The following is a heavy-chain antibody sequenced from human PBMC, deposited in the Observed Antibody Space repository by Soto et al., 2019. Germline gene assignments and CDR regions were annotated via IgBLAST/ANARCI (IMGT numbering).Heavy chain of an antibody. J-gene: IGHJ3*01. CDR1: PFSVTNNNY. CDR2: IYHSGAT. CDR3: XXXXXXXXXXXXXXXRXAFDV. V-gene: IGHV4-4*02. Sequence: QAQLQESGPGLVRPSGTLSLTCTVSPFSVTNNNYWNWVRQSPGKALEWIGEIYHSGATYYNPSLSGRATISMXKXKXXXSLXXTSXXXXDTAVYXXXXXXXXXXXXXXXXXRXAFDVWGQGTLVTVSS.